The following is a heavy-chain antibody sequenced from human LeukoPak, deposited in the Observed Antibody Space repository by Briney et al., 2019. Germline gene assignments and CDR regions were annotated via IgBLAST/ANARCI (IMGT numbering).Heavy chain of an antibody. J-gene: IGHJ4*02. CDR1: GFTFSGYA. CDR2: ISSNGGST. D-gene: IGHD3-22*01. Sequence: GGSLRLSCSASGFTFSGYAMHWVRQAPGKGLEFVSAISSNGGSTYYADSVTGRFTISRDNSKNTLYLQMSSLRPEDTAVYYCVFYYDSSGYYWSQDDFWGQGTLVTVSS. V-gene: IGHV3-64D*09. CDR3: VFYYDSSGYYWSQDDF.